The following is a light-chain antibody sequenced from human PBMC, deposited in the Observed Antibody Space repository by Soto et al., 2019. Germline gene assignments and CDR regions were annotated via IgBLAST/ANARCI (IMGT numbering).Light chain of an antibody. V-gene: IGKV3-11*01. J-gene: IGKJ4*01. CDR1: LNVATS. CDR2: DAS. CDR3: QQRSIWPPT. Sequence: VLTQSPVTLSLSPGDRATLSCRASLNVATSLSWYQQKPGQAPRLLIYDASNRATGVPARFSGSGSGTDFTLTISGLEPGDLAVYFCQQRSIWPPTFGGGT.